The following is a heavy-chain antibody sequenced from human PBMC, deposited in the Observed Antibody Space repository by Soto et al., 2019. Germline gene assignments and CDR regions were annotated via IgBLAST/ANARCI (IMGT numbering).Heavy chain of an antibody. CDR3: ARYHEHCSGGSCYGNWFDP. Sequence: ASVKVSCKASGYTFTSYGISWVRQAPGQGLEWMGWISAYNGNTNYAQKLQGRVTMTTDTSTSTAYMELRSLRSDDTAVYYCARYHEHCSGGSCYGNWFDPWGQGTLVTVSS. J-gene: IGHJ5*02. CDR1: GYTFTSYG. V-gene: IGHV1-18*01. D-gene: IGHD2-15*01. CDR2: ISAYNGNT.